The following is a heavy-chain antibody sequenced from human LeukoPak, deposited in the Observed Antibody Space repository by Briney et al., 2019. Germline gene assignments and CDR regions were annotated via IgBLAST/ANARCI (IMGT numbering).Heavy chain of an antibody. CDR2: INSRSSTI. J-gene: IGHJ3*02. D-gene: IGHD5-18*01. Sequence: PGGSLRLSCAASGFTFSTHDVNWVRQAPGKGLEWVSFINSRSSTIYYADSVKGRFTISRDNAKNSLYLQMNSLRAEDTAVYYCARGAMGDPFDIWGQGTKVTVSS. CDR1: GFTFSTHD. V-gene: IGHV3-48*04. CDR3: ARGAMGDPFDI.